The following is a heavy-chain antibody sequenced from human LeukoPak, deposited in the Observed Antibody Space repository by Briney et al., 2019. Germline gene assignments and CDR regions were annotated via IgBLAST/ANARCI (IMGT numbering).Heavy chain of an antibody. Sequence: GGSLRLSCAASGFTVSSNYMSGVRQAPGKGLEWVSVIYSGGSTYYAGSVKGRFSISRDKSKNTLYLQMNSLRAEDTALYYCAREMYCSGGSCYGDAFDIWGQGTMVTVSS. CDR1: GFTVSSNY. V-gene: IGHV3-66*01. D-gene: IGHD2-15*01. CDR3: AREMYCSGGSCYGDAFDI. J-gene: IGHJ3*02. CDR2: IYSGGST.